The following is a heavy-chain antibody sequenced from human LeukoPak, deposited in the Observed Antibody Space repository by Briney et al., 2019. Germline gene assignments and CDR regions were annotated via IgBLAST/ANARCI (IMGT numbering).Heavy chain of an antibody. CDR1: GFTFSGYN. Sequence: GGSLRLSCAASGFTFSGYNMNWVRQAPGKGLEWLSYISSSGVSTLYADSVRGRFIISRDNAKNSLYLQMNSLRAEDTAVYYCARAPLVWYYYYGMDVWGQGTTVTVSS. J-gene: IGHJ6*02. CDR3: ARAPLVWYYYYGMDV. CDR2: ISSSGVST. V-gene: IGHV3-48*03. D-gene: IGHD3-3*01.